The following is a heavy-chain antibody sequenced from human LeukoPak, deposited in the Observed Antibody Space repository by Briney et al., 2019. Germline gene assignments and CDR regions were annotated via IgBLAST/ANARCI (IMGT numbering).Heavy chain of an antibody. Sequence: ASVKVSCKASGYTFTSYDINWVRQATGQGLEWMGWMNPNSGNTGYAQKFQGRVTMTRNTSISTAYMELSSLRSEDTAVYYCARADRRYCSSTSCYSIDYWGQGTLVTVSS. D-gene: IGHD2-2*01. CDR1: GYTFTSYD. V-gene: IGHV1-8*01. CDR3: ARADRRYCSSTSCYSIDY. CDR2: MNPNSGNT. J-gene: IGHJ4*02.